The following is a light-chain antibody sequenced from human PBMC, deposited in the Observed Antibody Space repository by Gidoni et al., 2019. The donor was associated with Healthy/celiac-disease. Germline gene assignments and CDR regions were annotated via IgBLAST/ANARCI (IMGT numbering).Light chain of an antibody. V-gene: IGKV1-39*01. Sequence: DIQMTQSPSSLSASVGDRVTITCRASQSISSYLNWYQQKPGKAPKLLIYAASSLQSGVPSRFSGSGSGTDFTLNISSLQPEDFANYYCQQSYSTLPITFGQXTRLEIK. CDR3: QQSYSTLPIT. J-gene: IGKJ5*01. CDR2: AAS. CDR1: QSISSY.